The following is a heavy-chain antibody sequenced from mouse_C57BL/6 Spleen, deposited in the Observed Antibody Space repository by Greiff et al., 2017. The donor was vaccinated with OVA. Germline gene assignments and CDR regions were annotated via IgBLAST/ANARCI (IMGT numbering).Heavy chain of an antibody. Sequence: QVQLQQPGAELVKPGASVKLSCKASGYTFTSYWMQWVKQRPGQGLEWIGEIDPSDSYTNYNQKFKGKATLTVAPSSSTAYMPRSSLTSEDSAVYYCATGTRDYWGQGTTLTVSS. D-gene: IGHD4-1*01. V-gene: IGHV1-50*01. CDR3: ATGTRDY. CDR1: GYTFTSYW. CDR2: IDPSDSYT. J-gene: IGHJ2*01.